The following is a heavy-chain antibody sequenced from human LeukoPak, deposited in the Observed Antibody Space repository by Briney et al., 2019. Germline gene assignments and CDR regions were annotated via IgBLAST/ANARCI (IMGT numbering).Heavy chain of an antibody. V-gene: IGHV3-23*01. Sequence: PGGSLRLSCAASGFTFSSYAMSWVRQAPGKGLEWVSAISGSGGSTYYADSVKGRFTISRDNSKNTLYLQMNSLRAEDTAVYYCASNREGITIFGVVITNFDYWGQGTLVTVSS. CDR3: ASNREGITIFGVVITNFDY. CDR1: GFTFSSYA. CDR2: ISGSGGST. D-gene: IGHD3-3*01. J-gene: IGHJ4*02.